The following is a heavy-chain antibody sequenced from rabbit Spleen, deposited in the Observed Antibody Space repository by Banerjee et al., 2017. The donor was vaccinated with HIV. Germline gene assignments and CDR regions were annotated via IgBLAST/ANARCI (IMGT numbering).Heavy chain of an antibody. CDR3: ARDGAGGSYFAL. CDR2: INTITGPG. D-gene: IGHD8-1*01. V-gene: IGHV1S40*01. Sequence: LAESGGGMVKPGASLTVTCKDCGFSFIFKVVMSWVRQAPGKRLEGIACINTITGPGVYATWAKGRFTISKTSSTTVALQMTSLTAADTAAYFCARDGAGGSYFALWGQGTLVTVS. J-gene: IGHJ4*01. CDR1: GFSFIFKVV.